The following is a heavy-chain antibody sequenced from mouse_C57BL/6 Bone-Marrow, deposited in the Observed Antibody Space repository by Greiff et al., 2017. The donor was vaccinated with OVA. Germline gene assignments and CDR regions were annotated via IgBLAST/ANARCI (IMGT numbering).Heavy chain of an antibody. CDR2: INPYNGGT. CDR3: ARTYSHYAMDY. D-gene: IGHD2-12*01. J-gene: IGHJ4*01. Sequence: EVQGVESGPVLVKPGASVKMSCKASGYTFTDYYMNWVKQSHGKSLEWIGVINPYNGGTSYNQKFKGKATLTVDKSSSTAYMELNSLTSEDSAVYYCARTYSHYAMDYWGQGTSVTVSS. CDR1: GYTFTDYY. V-gene: IGHV1-19*01.